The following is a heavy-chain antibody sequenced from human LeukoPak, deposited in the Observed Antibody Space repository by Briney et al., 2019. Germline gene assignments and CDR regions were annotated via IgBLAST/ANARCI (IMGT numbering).Heavy chain of an antibody. Sequence: SETLSLTCTASGGSISSSSYYWGWIRQPPGKGLEWIGSIYYSGSTYYSPSLKSRVTISVDTSKNQFSLKLSSVTAADTAVYYCARHVKVGYYYYYMDVWGKGTTVTVSS. CDR1: GGSISSSSYY. CDR2: IYYSGST. V-gene: IGHV4-39*01. CDR3: ARHVKVGYYYYYMDV. J-gene: IGHJ6*03.